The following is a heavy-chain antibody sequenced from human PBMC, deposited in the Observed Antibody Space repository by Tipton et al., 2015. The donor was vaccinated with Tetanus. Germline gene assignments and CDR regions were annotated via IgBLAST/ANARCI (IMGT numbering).Heavy chain of an antibody. CDR3: ARTSIPAADYCFDY. V-gene: IGHV4-39*01. D-gene: IGHD2-2*01. CDR2: IYYSGST. J-gene: IGHJ4*02. CDR1: RGSISSSNYY. Sequence: TLSLTCTVSRGSISSSNYYWGWIRQPPGKGLEWIGSIYYSGSTYYNPSLKSRVTISEDTSKNRLSLNLSSVTAADTAVYYCARTSIPAADYCFDYWGQGTLVTVSS.